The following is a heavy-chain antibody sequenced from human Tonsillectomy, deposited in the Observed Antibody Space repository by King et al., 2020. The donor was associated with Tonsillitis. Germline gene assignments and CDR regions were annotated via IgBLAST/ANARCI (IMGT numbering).Heavy chain of an antibody. CDR2: ISYDGSNK. CDR3: ARDQRSYWLTYYYYGMDV. CDR1: GFTFSSYA. Sequence: VQLVESGGGVVQPGRSLRLSCAASGFTFSSYAMHWVRQAPGKGLEWVAVISYDGSNKYYADSGKGRFTISRDNSKNTLNLQMNSLRAEDTAVYYCARDQRSYWLTYYYYGMDVWGQGTTVTVSS. V-gene: IGHV3-30-3*01. J-gene: IGHJ6*02. D-gene: IGHD1-26*01.